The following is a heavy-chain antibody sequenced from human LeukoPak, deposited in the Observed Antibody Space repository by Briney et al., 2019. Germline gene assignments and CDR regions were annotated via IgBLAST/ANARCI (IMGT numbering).Heavy chain of an antibody. CDR3: ARDTAGGYHDAFDI. Sequence: PSETLSLTCTVSGGSISSYYWSWIRQPPGKGLEWIGYIYYSGSTNYNPSLKSRVTISVDTSKNQFSLKLSSVTAADMAVYYCARDTAGGYHDAFDIWGQGTMVTVSS. V-gene: IGHV4-59*01. J-gene: IGHJ3*02. CDR2: IYYSGST. D-gene: IGHD2-8*02. CDR1: GGSISSYY.